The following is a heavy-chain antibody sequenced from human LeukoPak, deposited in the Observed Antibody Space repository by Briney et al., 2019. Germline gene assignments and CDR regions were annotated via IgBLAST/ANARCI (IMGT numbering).Heavy chain of an antibody. Sequence: PGGSLRLSCAASGFTFSSYSMNWVRQAPGKGLEWVSSISSSSSYIYYADSVKGRFTISRDNAKNSLYLQMNSLRAEDTAVYYCARVNPPYYYDSSGCLDVWGKGTTVTVSS. J-gene: IGHJ6*04. D-gene: IGHD3-22*01. CDR3: ARVNPPYYYDSSGCLDV. V-gene: IGHV3-21*01. CDR2: ISSSSSYI. CDR1: GFTFSSYS.